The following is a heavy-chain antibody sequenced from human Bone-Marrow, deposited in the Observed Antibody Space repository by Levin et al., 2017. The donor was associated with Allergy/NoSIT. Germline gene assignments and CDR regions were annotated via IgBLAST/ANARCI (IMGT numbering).Heavy chain of an antibody. D-gene: IGHD2/OR15-2a*01. V-gene: IGHV3-23*01. CDR1: GFTFSGNA. J-gene: IGHJ3*02. CDR3: AKDIYAWAFDS. CDR2: IGADQRT. Sequence: GGSLRLSCVASGFTFSGNAMSWVRQAPGKGLEWVSGIGADQRTHYADSLKGRFTISRDNYKNTLYLQMNSLRAEDTALYYCAKDIYAWAFDSWGQGTMVTVSS.